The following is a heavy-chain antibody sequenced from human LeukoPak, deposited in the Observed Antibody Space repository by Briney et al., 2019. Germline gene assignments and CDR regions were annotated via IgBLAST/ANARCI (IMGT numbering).Heavy chain of an antibody. CDR1: GYTFSSFD. D-gene: IGHD2-2*01. J-gene: IGHJ4*02. V-gene: IGHV1-8*01. CDR3: ARGIRIQLLSEY. Sequence: GASVKVSCKTSGYTFSSFDVIWVRQATGHGLEWIGWMNPNSLNTGYAQKFRGRVTITAATSISTAYMELSSLISEDTDVYYCARGIRIQLLSEYWGQGSLVTVSS. CDR2: MNPNSLNT.